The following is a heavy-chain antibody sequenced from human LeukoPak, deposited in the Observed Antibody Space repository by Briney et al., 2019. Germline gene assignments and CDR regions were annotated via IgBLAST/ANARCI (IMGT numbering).Heavy chain of an antibody. J-gene: IGHJ4*02. CDR1: GFTFSSYA. V-gene: IGHV3-30-3*01. D-gene: IGHD5-18*01. CDR3: ARDGMTFEAMGIN. CDR2: ISYDGSNK. Sequence: GGSLRLSCAASGFTFSSYAMHWVRQAPGKGLEWVAVISYDGSNKYYADSVKGRFTISRDNAKNSLYLQMNSLRAEDTAVYYCARDGMTFEAMGINWGQGTLVTVSS.